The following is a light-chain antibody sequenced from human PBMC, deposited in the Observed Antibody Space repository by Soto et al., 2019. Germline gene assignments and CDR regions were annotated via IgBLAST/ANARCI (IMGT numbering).Light chain of an antibody. CDR2: YDH. CDR1: NIGDKN. CDR3: QVWDSTSDHVV. V-gene: IGLV3-21*04. J-gene: IGLJ2*01. Sequence: SSELTQPPSVSVAPGKTARFTCGGNNIGDKNVHWYQQKPGQAPALVIHYDHDRPSGIPERFSGSNSGNTATLTISRVEAGDEADYYCQVWDSTSDHVVFGGGTKVTVL.